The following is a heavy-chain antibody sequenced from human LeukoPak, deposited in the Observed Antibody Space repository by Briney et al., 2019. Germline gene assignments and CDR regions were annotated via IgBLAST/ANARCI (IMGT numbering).Heavy chain of an antibody. CDR1: GYTFNNYG. D-gene: IGHD6-13*01. Sequence: ASVKVSCKASGYTFNNYGISWVRQAPGQGLEWMGWVTSYNGDTNYAQKFQGRVTMSTDTSTSTAYMELRSLRSDDTAVYYCARGAPGRGFGSWYSVGAFDIWGQGTMVTVSS. CDR2: VTSYNGDT. CDR3: ARGAPGRGFGSWYSVGAFDI. J-gene: IGHJ3*02. V-gene: IGHV1-18*01.